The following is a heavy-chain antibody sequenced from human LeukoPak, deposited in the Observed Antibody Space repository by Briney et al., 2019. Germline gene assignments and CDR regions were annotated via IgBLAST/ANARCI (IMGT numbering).Heavy chain of an antibody. V-gene: IGHV4-4*07. D-gene: IGHD2-8*01. CDR2: IYTSGST. CDR1: GGSISSYY. Sequence: SETLSLTCTVSGGSISSYYWSWIRQPAGKGLEWIGRIYTSGSTNYNPSLKSRVTMSVDTSRNQFSLKLSSVTAADTAVYYCARDGVTADAFDIWGQGTMVTVSS. J-gene: IGHJ3*02. CDR3: ARDGVTADAFDI.